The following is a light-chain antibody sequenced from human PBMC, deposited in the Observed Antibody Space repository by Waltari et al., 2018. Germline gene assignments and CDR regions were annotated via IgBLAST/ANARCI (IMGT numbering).Light chain of an antibody. Sequence: QSALTQPASMSGSPGQSITISCIGVGSAIDGSDFVSWYQPHPGKAPQVIIYDVNNRPSGISERFSASKSANTASLTISGLQSEDEGDYYCSSQTLDGVVLFGGGTRVTV. V-gene: IGLV2-14*03. J-gene: IGLJ3*02. CDR2: DVN. CDR1: GSAIDGSDF. CDR3: SSQTLDGVVL.